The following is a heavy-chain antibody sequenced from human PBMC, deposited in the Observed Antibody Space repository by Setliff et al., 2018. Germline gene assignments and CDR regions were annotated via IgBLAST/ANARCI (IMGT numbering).Heavy chain of an antibody. Sequence: LSLTCTVSGGSMIGGHYYWSWIRQLPGKGLEWIAYIYYSGNTYYNPSLKSRVTVSVDTSKNQFSLKINSVTAADTAVYYCARGHCSSGECPNYFDPWGQGTQVTVSS. CDR2: IYYSGNT. D-gene: IGHD2-15*01. J-gene: IGHJ5*02. CDR3: ARGHCSSGECPNYFDP. CDR1: GGSMIGGHYY. V-gene: IGHV4-31*03.